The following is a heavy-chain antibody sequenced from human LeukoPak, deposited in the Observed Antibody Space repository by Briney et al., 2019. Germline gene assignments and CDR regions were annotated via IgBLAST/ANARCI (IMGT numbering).Heavy chain of an antibody. CDR2: INGDESDA. J-gene: IGHJ4*02. Sequence: GGSLRLSCAASGFPFSNYWMHWVRQAPGKGLVWVSHINGDESDANYADSVKGRFTISRDNAKNTLFLQMNSLGAEDTAVYYCAREVGAIDYWGQGTLVTVSS. CDR1: GFPFSNYW. V-gene: IGHV3-74*01. CDR3: AREVGAIDY. D-gene: IGHD1-26*01.